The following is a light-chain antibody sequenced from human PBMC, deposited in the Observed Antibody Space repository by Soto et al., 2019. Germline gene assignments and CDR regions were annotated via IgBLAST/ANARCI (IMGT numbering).Light chain of an antibody. CDR3: MEALQTPFT. CDR2: LGS. J-gene: IGKJ5*01. V-gene: IGKV2-28*01. CDR1: QTLLHSNGYNY. Sequence: DVVMTQSPLSLPVPLGQPSSISCRSSQTLLHSNGYNYLDWYLQKPGQSPQLLIYLGSNRASGVPDRFSGSGSGTAFTLKISRVEAEDVGVYYCMEALQTPFTFGQGTRLEI.